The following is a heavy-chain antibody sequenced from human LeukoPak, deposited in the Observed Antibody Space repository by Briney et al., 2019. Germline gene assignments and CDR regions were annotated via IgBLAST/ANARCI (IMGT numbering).Heavy chain of an antibody. Sequence: AGGPLRLFCAASGVTFNSYDMSWVPQAPGKGLVWVSAISGSGASKYYADSVNGRLTVSRDNSKNTLYLQMNSLRAEDTALYYCAKSDSDCSGGSCYSNYWGQGTLVTVSS. CDR1: GVTFNSYD. D-gene: IGHD2-15*01. J-gene: IGHJ4*02. CDR2: ISGSGASK. V-gene: IGHV3-23*01. CDR3: AKSDSDCSGGSCYSNY.